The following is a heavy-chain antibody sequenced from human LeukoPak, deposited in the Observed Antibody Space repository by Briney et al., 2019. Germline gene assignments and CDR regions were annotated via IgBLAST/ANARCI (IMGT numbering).Heavy chain of an antibody. D-gene: IGHD3-22*01. Sequence: GGSLRLSCAASGFTVSSNYMSWVRQAPGKGLEWVSVIYSGGSTYYADSVKGRFTISRDNSKNTLYLQMNGLRAEDTAVYYCARVRPTMIVVDWGQGTLVTVSS. V-gene: IGHV3-66*01. J-gene: IGHJ4*02. CDR3: ARVRPTMIVVD. CDR1: GFTVSSNY. CDR2: IYSGGST.